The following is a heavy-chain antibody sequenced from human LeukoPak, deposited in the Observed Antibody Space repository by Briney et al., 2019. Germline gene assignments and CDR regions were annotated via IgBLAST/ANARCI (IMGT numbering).Heavy chain of an antibody. V-gene: IGHV3-23*01. Sequence: KAGGSLRLSCAASGFTFSSYAMSWVRQAPGKGLEWVSAISGSGGSAYYADSVKGRFTISRDNSKSTLYLQMNSLRAEDTAVYYCAPFRVATPRRFDAFDIWGQGTMVTVSS. D-gene: IGHD5-12*01. CDR3: APFRVATPRRFDAFDI. CDR2: ISGSGGSA. J-gene: IGHJ3*02. CDR1: GFTFSSYA.